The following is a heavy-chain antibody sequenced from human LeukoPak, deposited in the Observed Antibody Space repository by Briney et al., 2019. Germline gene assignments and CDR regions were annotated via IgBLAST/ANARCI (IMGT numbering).Heavy chain of an antibody. CDR3: ARHSDNSWYTNLDY. D-gene: IGHD6-13*01. Sequence: PSETLSLTCTVSGGSISSTTYYWGWIRQPPGKGLERIGSIYYSGSTYYSPSLKSRVTISVDTSKNQFFLKLTSVTAADTAIYYCARHSDNSWYTNLDYWGQGTLVTVSS. CDR1: GGSISSTTYY. J-gene: IGHJ4*02. V-gene: IGHV4-39*01. CDR2: IYYSGST.